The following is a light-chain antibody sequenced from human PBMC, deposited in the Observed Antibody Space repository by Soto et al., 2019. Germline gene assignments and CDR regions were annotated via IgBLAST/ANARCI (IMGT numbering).Light chain of an antibody. CDR2: GAS. CDR3: QQFNDYPLT. J-gene: IGKJ4*01. V-gene: IGKV1-9*01. CDR1: QAISSY. Sequence: DIQLTQSPSFLSASVGDRVTITCRASQAISSYLAWYQQTPGKPPKLLIYGASTLQSDVPSRFSGSGSGTEFTLTVSSLQAEDSATYYCQQFNDYPLTFGGGTKGDIK.